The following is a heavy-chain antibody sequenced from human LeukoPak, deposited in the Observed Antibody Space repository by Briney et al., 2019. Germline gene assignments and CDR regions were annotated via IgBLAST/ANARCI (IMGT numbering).Heavy chain of an antibody. J-gene: IGHJ6*02. D-gene: IGHD3-3*01. V-gene: IGHV4-59*08. CDR1: GGSISSYY. CDR3: ASSKYYDFWSGLYYAMDV. Sequence: SETLSLTCTVSGGSISSYYWSWIRQPPGKGLEWIGYIYYSGSTNYNPSLKSRVTISVDTSKNQFSLKLSSVTAADTAVYYCASSKYYDFWSGLYYAMDVWGQGTTVTVSS. CDR2: IYYSGST.